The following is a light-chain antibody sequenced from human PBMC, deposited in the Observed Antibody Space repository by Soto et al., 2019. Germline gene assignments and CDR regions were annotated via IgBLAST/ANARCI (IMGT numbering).Light chain of an antibody. CDR3: QQYTRYPYT. Sequence: DIQMTQSPSTLSASVGDRVSISCRASQSLDKWLAWYQQKPGEAPKLLLSDASNLESGVSSRFTGSGSGTEFTLTISSLQPDDFATYYCQQYTRYPYTFGQGTKLEIK. CDR2: DAS. J-gene: IGKJ2*01. V-gene: IGKV1-5*01. CDR1: QSLDKW.